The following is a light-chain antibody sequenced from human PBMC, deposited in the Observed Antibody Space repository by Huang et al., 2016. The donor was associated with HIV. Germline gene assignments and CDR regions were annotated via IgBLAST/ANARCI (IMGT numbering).Light chain of an antibody. V-gene: IGKV1-27*01. CDR3: QKYDSAPRT. Sequence: DIQMTQSPSSLSAFVGDPVTITCRASQVIGNSLAWYQQKPGRPPKLLIYVASTLQSGVPSRFSGSGSGTDFTLTISNLQTEDVATYYCQKYDSAPRTFGQGTRV. J-gene: IGKJ1*01. CDR1: QVIGNS. CDR2: VAS.